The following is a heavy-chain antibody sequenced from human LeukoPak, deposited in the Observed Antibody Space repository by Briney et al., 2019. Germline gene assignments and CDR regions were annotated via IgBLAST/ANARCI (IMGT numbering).Heavy chain of an antibody. V-gene: IGHV3-7*03. CDR3: ARETGSGYGMDV. CDR2: IKQDASQE. J-gene: IGHJ6*02. Sequence: GGSLRLSCAASGFTFSSYWMSWVRQAPGKGPEWVAHIKQDASQEYHVDSVKGRFTISRDNAKNTLCLQMNSLRAEDTAVYYCARETGSGYGMDVWGQGTTVTVSS. CDR1: GFTFSSYW. D-gene: IGHD3-10*01.